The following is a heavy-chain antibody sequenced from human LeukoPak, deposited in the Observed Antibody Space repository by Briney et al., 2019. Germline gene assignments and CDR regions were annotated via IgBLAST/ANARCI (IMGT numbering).Heavy chain of an antibody. J-gene: IGHJ6*02. CDR1: GFTFSSFE. Sequence: GGSLRLSCVASGFTFSSFEMNWVRQAPGKGLECVSYISSSGSTIYYADSVRGRFTISRDNAKNSLYLQMNSLRAEDTAVYYCAGDYTNYGNYYNGMDVWGQGTTVTVSS. CDR3: AGDYTNYGNYYNGMDV. D-gene: IGHD4-11*01. CDR2: ISSSGSTI. V-gene: IGHV3-48*03.